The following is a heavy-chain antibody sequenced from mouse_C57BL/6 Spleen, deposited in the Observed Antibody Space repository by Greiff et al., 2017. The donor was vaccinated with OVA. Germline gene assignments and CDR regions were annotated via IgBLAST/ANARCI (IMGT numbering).Heavy chain of an antibody. J-gene: IGHJ2*01. CDR2: INPSTGGT. CDR1: GYSFTGYY. D-gene: IGHD2-3*01. Sequence: VQLQQSGPELVKPGASVKISCKASGYSFTGYYMNWVKPSPEKSLEWIGEINPSTGGTTYNQKFKAKATLTVDKSSSTAYMQLKSLTSEDSAVYYCARRLLPFDYWGQGTTLTVSS. V-gene: IGHV1-42*01. CDR3: ARRLLPFDY.